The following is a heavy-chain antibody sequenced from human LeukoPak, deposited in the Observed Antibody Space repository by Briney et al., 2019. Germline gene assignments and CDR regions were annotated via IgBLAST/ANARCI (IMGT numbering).Heavy chain of an antibody. J-gene: IGHJ6*03. CDR3: ARETTGSYYHYYYMDV. D-gene: IGHD1-1*01. CDR2: IYYSGST. CDR1: GGSISSYY. Sequence: SSDTLSLTCTVSGGSISSYYWSWIRQPPGKELEWIGDIYYSGSTNYNPSLKSRVTISVDTSKNQFSLKLSSVTAADTAVYYCARETTGSYYHYYYMDVWGKGTTVTVSS. V-gene: IGHV4-59*01.